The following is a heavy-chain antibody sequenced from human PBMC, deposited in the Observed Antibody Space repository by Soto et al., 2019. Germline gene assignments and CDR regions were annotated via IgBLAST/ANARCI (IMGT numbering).Heavy chain of an antibody. D-gene: IGHD3-3*01. J-gene: IGHJ4*02. CDR1: GFSLTTSGVG. CDR2: IYWDDDK. V-gene: IGHV2-5*02. Sequence: QITLNESGPTQVKPRQTLTLTCTFSGFSLTTSGVGVGWIRQSPGKAPEWLALIYWDDDKSYSPSLKSRLTNTKDTSKNQVVLTMADLDPADTATYYCAHRVLRTVFGLVTTTAIYFDFWGQGTPVAGSS. CDR3: AHRVLRTVFGLVTTTAIYFDF.